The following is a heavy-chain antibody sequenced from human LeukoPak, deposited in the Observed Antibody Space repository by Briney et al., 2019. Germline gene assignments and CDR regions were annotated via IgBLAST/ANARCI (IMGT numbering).Heavy chain of an antibody. CDR1: GESSFSSYY. Sequence: SETLSLTCAVYGESSFSSYYWSWIRQTPGGPLEWIGEINHSGYTNYNPSLKSRVTLSIDTSKNQFSLRLNSVTAADTAVYYCSRQVVGNDYWGQGTLVTVSS. D-gene: IGHD3-22*01. V-gene: IGHV4-34*01. CDR2: INHSGYT. J-gene: IGHJ4*02. CDR3: SRQVVGNDY.